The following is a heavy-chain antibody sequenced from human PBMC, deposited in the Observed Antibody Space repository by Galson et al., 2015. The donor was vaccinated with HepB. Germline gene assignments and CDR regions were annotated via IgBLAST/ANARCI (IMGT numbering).Heavy chain of an antibody. CDR1: GFTFSDYA. CDR3: AKERVRDCSSACCYPGY. V-gene: IGHV3-23*01. D-gene: IGHD2-2*01. Sequence: SLRLSCAASGFTFSDYAMSWVRQAPGKGLEWVSSIVGNGAITRYADTVKGRFTISRDNSKNTLYLQMSSPRAEDTAKYYCAKERVRDCSSACCYPGYWGQGILVTVSP. J-gene: IGHJ4*02. CDR2: IVGNGAIT.